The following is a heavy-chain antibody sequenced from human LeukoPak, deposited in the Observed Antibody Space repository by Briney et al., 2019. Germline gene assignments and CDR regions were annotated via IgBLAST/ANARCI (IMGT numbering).Heavy chain of an antibody. V-gene: IGHV4-34*01. CDR1: GGSFSGYY. CDR2: INHSGST. J-gene: IGHJ4*02. D-gene: IGHD2-2*01. Sequence: PSETLSLTCAVYGGSFSGYYWSWIRQPPGKRLEWIGEINHSGSTNYNPSLKSRVTISVDTSKNQFSLKLSSVTAADTAVYYCARGYCSSTSCYDFDCWGQRTLVTVSS. CDR3: ARGYCSSTSCYDFDC.